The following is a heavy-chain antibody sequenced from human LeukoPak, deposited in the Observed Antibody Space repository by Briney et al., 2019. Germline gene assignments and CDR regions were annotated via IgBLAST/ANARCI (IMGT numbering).Heavy chain of an antibody. CDR3: ARVGPTSCGGSCPFDY. Sequence: GGSLRLSCAASGFTFSDYYMSWLGQAPGKGVEGVSYISSSGSTIYYADSVKGRFTISRDNAKNSLYLQMNSLRAEDTAVYYCARVGPTSCGGSCPFDYWGQGTLVTVSS. CDR2: ISSSGSTI. V-gene: IGHV3-11*04. J-gene: IGHJ4*02. CDR1: GFTFSDYY. D-gene: IGHD2-21*01.